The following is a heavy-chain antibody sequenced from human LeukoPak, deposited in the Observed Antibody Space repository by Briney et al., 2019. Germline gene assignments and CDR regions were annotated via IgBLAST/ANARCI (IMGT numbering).Heavy chain of an antibody. J-gene: IGHJ3*02. CDR3: AREMATASRAFDI. V-gene: IGHV3-21*01. Sequence: PGGSLRLSCAASGFTFSSYSMNWVRQAPGKRLEWVSSISSSSSYIYYADSVKGRFTISRDNAKNSLYLQMNSLRAEDTAVYYCAREMATASRAFDIWGQGTMVTVSS. CDR1: GFTFSSYS. CDR2: ISSSSSYI. D-gene: IGHD5-24*01.